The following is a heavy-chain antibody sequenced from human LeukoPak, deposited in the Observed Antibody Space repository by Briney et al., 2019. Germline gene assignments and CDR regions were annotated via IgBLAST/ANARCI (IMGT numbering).Heavy chain of an antibody. D-gene: IGHD3-10*01. CDR1: GFTFSSYA. CDR3: AKAGTITMVRGVTPQYYYYMDV. CDR2: ISYDGSNK. Sequence: PGGSLRLSCAASGFTFSSYAMHWVRQAPGKGLEWVAVISYDGSNKYYADSVKGRFTISRDNSKNTLYLQMNSLRAEDTAVYYCAKAGTITMVRGVTPQYYYYMDVWGKGTTVTVSS. V-gene: IGHV3-30-3*01. J-gene: IGHJ6*03.